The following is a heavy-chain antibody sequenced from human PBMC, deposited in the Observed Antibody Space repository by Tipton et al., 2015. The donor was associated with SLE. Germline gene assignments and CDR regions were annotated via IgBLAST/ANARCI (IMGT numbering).Heavy chain of an antibody. J-gene: IGHJ4*02. CDR3: ARADRGNCRNSDCYIFDY. CDR2: MYYGGDT. V-gene: IGHV4-39*07. CDR1: GGSITTSYY. Sequence: TLSLTCTVSGGSITTSYYWGWIRQPPGKGLEWIGSMYYGGDTYYSPSLKSRLTISMDKSKNQFSLKLSSVTAADTAVYFCARADRGNCRNSDCYIFDYWGQGTPVTVSS. D-gene: IGHD2-21*01.